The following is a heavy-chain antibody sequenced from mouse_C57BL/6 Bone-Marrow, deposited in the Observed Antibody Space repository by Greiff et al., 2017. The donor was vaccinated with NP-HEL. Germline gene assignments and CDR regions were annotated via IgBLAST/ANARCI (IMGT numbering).Heavy chain of an antibody. CDR3: ARLGYYGSSRYWYYDV. CDR2: ISYDGSN. J-gene: IGHJ1*03. D-gene: IGHD1-1*01. CDR1: GYSITSGYY. Sequence: ESGPGLVKPSQSLSLTCSVTGYSITSGYYWNWIRQFPGNKLEWMGYISYDGSNNYNPSLKNRISITRDTSKNQFFLKLNSVTTEDTATYYCARLGYYGSSRYWYYDVRGTATTVTASS. V-gene: IGHV3-6*01.